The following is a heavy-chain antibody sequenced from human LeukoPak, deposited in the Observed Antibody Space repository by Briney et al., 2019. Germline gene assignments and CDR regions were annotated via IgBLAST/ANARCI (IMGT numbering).Heavy chain of an antibody. CDR1: GFTFRDYT. D-gene: IGHD3-22*01. Sequence: GGSLRLSCSASGFTFRDYTVSWFHQAPGKGLEWVGLIRSEAYSGTTEYATSVKDRFTISRDDSNSIAYLHMNSLKTEDTAVYYCTDSSGYLLPDYWGQGTLVTVSS. J-gene: IGHJ4*02. CDR2: IRSEAYSGTT. V-gene: IGHV3-49*03. CDR3: TDSSGYLLPDY.